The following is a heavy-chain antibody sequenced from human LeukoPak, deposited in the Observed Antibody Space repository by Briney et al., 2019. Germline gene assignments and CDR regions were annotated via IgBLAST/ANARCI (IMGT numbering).Heavy chain of an antibody. CDR3: AELGITMIGGV. J-gene: IGHJ6*04. D-gene: IGHD3-10*02. CDR2: INWNGVNT. V-gene: IGHV3-20*04. Sequence: GGSLRLSCAASGFNFDNFGMSWVRQAPGKRLEWVSGINWNGVNTDYADFVKGRFTISRDNAKNSLYLQMNSLRAEDTAVYYCAELGITMIGGVWGKGTTVTISS. CDR1: GFNFDNFG.